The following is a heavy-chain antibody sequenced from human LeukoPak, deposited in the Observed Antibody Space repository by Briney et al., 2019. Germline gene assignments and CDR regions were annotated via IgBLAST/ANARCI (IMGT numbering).Heavy chain of an antibody. Sequence: GGSLRLSCAASGFTFSSYAMSWVRQAPGKGLEWVSAISGRGDRTYYADSVKGRFTISRDNSKNTLYLQMNSLRAEDTAVYYCAKEQSSSGFFDYWGQGTLVTVAS. CDR1: GFTFSSYA. J-gene: IGHJ4*02. D-gene: IGHD6-6*01. CDR3: AKEQSSSGFFDY. CDR2: ISGRGDRT. V-gene: IGHV3-23*01.